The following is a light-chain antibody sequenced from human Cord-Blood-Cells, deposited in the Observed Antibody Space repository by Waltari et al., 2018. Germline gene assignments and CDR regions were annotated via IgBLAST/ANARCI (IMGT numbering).Light chain of an antibody. CDR2: GAS. J-gene: IGKJ3*01. Sequence: EIVMTQSPATLSVSPGERATLYCRASQSVSSNLAWYQQKPGQAPRLLIYGASTRATGIPARISGSGSGTEFTLTISSLQSEDFAVYYCQQYNNWPPGTFGPGTKVDIK. CDR3: QQYNNWPPGT. CDR1: QSVSSN. V-gene: IGKV3-15*01.